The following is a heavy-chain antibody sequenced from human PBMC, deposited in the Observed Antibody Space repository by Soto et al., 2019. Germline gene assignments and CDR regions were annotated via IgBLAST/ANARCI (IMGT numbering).Heavy chain of an antibody. CDR1: GGTFSSYA. V-gene: IGHV1-69*13. CDR2: IIPIFGTA. J-gene: IGHJ6*02. CDR3: ARAAGTRHYYYYYYGMDV. D-gene: IGHD1-7*01. Sequence: GASVKVSCKASGGTFSSYAISWVRQAPGQGLEWMGGIIPIFGTANYAQKFQGRVTITADESTSTAYMELSSLRSEDTAVYYCARAAGTRHYYYYYYGMDVWGQGTTVTVSS.